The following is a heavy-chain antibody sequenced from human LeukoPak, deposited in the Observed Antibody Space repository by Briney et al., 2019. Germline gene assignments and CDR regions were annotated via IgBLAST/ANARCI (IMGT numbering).Heavy chain of an antibody. CDR2: INSDGSST. CDR3: ARDLRGSGSLDY. Sequence: GGSLRLSCAASGFTFRSYWMTWVRHAPGKGLVWVSRINSDGSSTAYADSVKGRFTFSRDNARNTLYLQMNSLRAEDTAVYYCARDLRGSGSLDYWGQGTLVSVSS. V-gene: IGHV3-74*01. D-gene: IGHD3-10*01. J-gene: IGHJ4*02. CDR1: GFTFRSYW.